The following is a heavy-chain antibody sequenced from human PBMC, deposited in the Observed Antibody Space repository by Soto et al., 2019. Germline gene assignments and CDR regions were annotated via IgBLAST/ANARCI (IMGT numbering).Heavy chain of an antibody. Sequence: QVQLQESGPGLVKPSETLSLTCTVSGGSISSYNWSWIRQPPGKGLEWIGYIYYSGSTNYNPSLKSRVTISVDTSKNQFTLKLSSVTAADTAVYYCARRYGPGFDYWGQGTLVTVSS. D-gene: IGHD4-17*01. J-gene: IGHJ4*02. V-gene: IGHV4-59*08. CDR2: IYYSGST. CDR1: GGSISSYN. CDR3: ARRYGPGFDY.